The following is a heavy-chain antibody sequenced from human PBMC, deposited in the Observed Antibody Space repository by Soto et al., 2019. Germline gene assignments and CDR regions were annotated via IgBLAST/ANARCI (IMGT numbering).Heavy chain of an antibody. CDR2: ISYDGDNK. CDR1: GFTFTSNA. CDR3: AREHREDDDSSGFDY. D-gene: IGHD3-22*01. Sequence: QVQLVESGGGVVQPGTSLRLSCEASGFTFTSNAMHWVRQAPGKGLEWVALISYDGDNKYYADSVKGRFNISRDNSKNTLYLQMNSLRGDDTAVYYCAREHREDDDSSGFDYWGQGTLVTVSS. V-gene: IGHV3-30-3*01. J-gene: IGHJ4*02.